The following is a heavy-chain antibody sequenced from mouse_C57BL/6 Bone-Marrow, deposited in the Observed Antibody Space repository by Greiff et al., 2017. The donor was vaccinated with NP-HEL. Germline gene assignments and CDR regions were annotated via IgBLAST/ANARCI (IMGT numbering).Heavy chain of an antibody. D-gene: IGHD2-1*01. CDR1: GYTFTDYY. Sequence: VQLQQSGPELVKPGASVKISCKASGYTFTDYYMNWVKQSHGKSLEWIGDINPNNGGTSYNQKFKGKATLTVDKSSSTAYMELRSLTSEDSAVYYCARWEDGNYFYAMDYWGQGTSVTVSS. V-gene: IGHV1-26*01. CDR2: INPNNGGT. CDR3: ARWEDGNYFYAMDY. J-gene: IGHJ4*01.